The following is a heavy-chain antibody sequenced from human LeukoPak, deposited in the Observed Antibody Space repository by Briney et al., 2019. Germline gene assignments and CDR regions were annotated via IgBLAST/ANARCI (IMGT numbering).Heavy chain of an antibody. CDR3: ARHWGRGLYSSGWYRAFDI. CDR1: GYTFTNYW. V-gene: IGHV5-51*01. Sequence: HGESLKISCKGSGYTFTNYWIGWVRQMPGKGLEFMGIIYPGDSDTRYSPSFQGQVTISADKSISTAYLQWSSLKASDTAMYYCARHWGRGLYSSGWYRAFDIWGQGTMVTVSS. D-gene: IGHD6-19*01. CDR2: IYPGDSDT. J-gene: IGHJ3*02.